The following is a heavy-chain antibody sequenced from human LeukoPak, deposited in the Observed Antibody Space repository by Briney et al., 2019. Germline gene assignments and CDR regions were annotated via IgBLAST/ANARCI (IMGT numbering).Heavy chain of an antibody. J-gene: IGHJ4*02. CDR3: ARDGYNYGLDRFDY. CDR2: IYYSRST. V-gene: IGHV4-59*01. D-gene: IGHD5-18*01. Sequence: ASETLSLTCTVSGGSISSYYWSWIRQPPGKGLEWIGYIYYSRSTNYNPSLKSRVTVSVDTSKNQFSLKLSSVTAADTAVYYCARDGYNYGLDRFDYWGQGTLVTVSP. CDR1: GGSISSYY.